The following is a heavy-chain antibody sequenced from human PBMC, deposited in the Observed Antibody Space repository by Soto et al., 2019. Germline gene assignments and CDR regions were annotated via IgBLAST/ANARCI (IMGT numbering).Heavy chain of an antibody. CDR2: ISAYNGNT. V-gene: IGHV1-18*04. CDR3: ARDLKEALIAVAGL. CDR1: GYTFTGYY. J-gene: IGHJ4*02. D-gene: IGHD6-19*01. Sequence: ASVKVSCKASGYTFTGYYMHWVRQAPGQGLEWMGWISAYNGNTNYAQKLQGRVTMTTDTSTSTAYMELRSLRSDDTAVYYCARDLKEALIAVAGLWGQGTLVTVSS.